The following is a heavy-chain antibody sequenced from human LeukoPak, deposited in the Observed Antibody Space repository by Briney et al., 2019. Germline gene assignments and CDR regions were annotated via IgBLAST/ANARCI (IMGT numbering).Heavy chain of an antibody. CDR2: ISSNSNYI. CDR1: GFTFSSYS. D-gene: IGHD6-13*01. J-gene: IGHJ4*02. V-gene: IGHV3-21*01. Sequence: GGSLRLSCAASGFTFSSYSMNWVRQAPGKGLEWVSSISSNSNYIYYADSVKGRFTISRDNAKNSLYLQMNGLRAEDTAVYYCARDLRAAAASYWGQGTLVTVSS. CDR3: ARDLRAAAASY.